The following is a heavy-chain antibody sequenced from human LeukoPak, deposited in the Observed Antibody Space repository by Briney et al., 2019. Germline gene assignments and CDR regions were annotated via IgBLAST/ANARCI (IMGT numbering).Heavy chain of an antibody. V-gene: IGHV4-39*01. D-gene: IGHD2-21*02. CDR1: GGSISSSGYY. J-gene: IGHJ2*01. CDR2: IYYSGST. CDR3: ARSLIVVVTAAWYFDL. Sequence: SETLSLTCTVSGGSISSSGYYWGWIRQPPGKGLEWIASIYYSGSTYYDPSLKSRVTISVDTSKNQFSLKLSSVTAADTAVYYCARSLIVVVTAAWYFDLWGRGTLVTVSS.